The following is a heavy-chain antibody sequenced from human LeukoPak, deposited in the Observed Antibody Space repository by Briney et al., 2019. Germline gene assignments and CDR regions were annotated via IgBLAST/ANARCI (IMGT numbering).Heavy chain of an antibody. D-gene: IGHD3-22*01. CDR3: ARARNYYDSSDYYYEGDAFDI. Sequence: SETLSLTCTVSGGSISSYHWSWIRQPPGKGLECIGYIYYSGSTHYNPSLKSRVTISVVTSKNQFSLKLSSVTAADTAVYFCARARNYYDSSDYYYEGDAFDIWGQGTMVTVSS. CDR2: IYYSGST. CDR1: GGSISSYH. V-gene: IGHV4-59*01. J-gene: IGHJ3*02.